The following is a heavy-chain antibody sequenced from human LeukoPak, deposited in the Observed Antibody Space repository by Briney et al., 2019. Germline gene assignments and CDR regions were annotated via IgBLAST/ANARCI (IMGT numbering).Heavy chain of an antibody. Sequence: GGSLRLSCAASGFTFSSYAMSWVRQAPGKGLEWVANIKQDGSEKYYVDSVKGRFTISRDNSKNTLYLQMNSLRAEDTAVYYCAKEAVAGTGSDYWGQGTLVTVSS. V-gene: IGHV3-7*03. CDR2: IKQDGSEK. D-gene: IGHD6-19*01. J-gene: IGHJ4*02. CDR3: AKEAVAGTGSDY. CDR1: GFTFSSYA.